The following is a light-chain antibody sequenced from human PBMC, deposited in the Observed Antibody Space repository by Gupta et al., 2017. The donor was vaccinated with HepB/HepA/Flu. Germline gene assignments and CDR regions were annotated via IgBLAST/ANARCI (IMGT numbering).Light chain of an antibody. CDR3: QQYDDWPRT. V-gene: IGKV3-15*01. CDR1: QSVRSN. Sequence: EISMTQSPATLFVSPADRAILSCRASQSVRSNLVWYQQIPGLAPRLLIYNSSSRATGVPARFSGSGSGTEFTLAISSLQSEDFAVYWCQQYDDWPRTFGQGTKVEIK. CDR2: NSS. J-gene: IGKJ1*01.